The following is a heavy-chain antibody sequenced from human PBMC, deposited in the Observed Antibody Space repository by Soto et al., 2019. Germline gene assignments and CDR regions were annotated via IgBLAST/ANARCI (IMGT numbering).Heavy chain of an antibody. CDR2: ISGSGGST. Sequence: EVQLLESGGGLVQPGGSLRLSCAASGFTFSSYAMSWVRQAPGKGLEWVSAISGSGGSTYYADSVKGRFTISRDNSKNTLYLQMNSLRAEDTAVYYCAKDSIVVVVAATSFDYWGQGTLVTVSS. CDR1: GFTFSSYA. V-gene: IGHV3-23*01. J-gene: IGHJ4*02. D-gene: IGHD2-15*01. CDR3: AKDSIVVVVAATSFDY.